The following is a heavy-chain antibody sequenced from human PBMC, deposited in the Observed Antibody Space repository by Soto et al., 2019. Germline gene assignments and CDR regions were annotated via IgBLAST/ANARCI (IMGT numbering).Heavy chain of an antibody. Sequence: SETLSLTCTVSGGSISSGDYYWRWIRQPPGKGLEWIGYIYYSRSTYYNPSLKSRVTISVDTSKNQFSLKLSSVTAADTAVYYCARWLGYGPHFDYWGQGTLVTVSS. V-gene: IGHV4-30-4*01. CDR2: IYYSRST. CDR1: GGSISSGDYY. J-gene: IGHJ4*02. D-gene: IGHD5-12*01. CDR3: ARWLGYGPHFDY.